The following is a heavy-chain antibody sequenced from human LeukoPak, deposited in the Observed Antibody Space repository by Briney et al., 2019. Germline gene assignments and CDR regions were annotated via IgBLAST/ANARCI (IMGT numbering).Heavy chain of an antibody. CDR1: GFTFSNHA. Sequence: PGGSLRLSCAASGFTFSNHAMSWVRQAPGKGLEWVSTISGSAGSTYYADSVKGRFTISRDNSKNTLYLQMNSLRAEDTAVYYCAKDPPVTPTHFDYWGQGTLVTVSS. CDR3: AKDPPVTPTHFDY. J-gene: IGHJ4*02. V-gene: IGHV3-23*01. D-gene: IGHD5-18*01. CDR2: ISGSAGST.